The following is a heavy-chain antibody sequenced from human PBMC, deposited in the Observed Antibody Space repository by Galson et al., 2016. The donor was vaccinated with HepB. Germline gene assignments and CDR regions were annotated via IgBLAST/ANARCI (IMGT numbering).Heavy chain of an antibody. V-gene: IGHV3-48*02. CDR3: ARGPAGLLDY. Sequence: SLRLSCAASGFTFGSYGMTWVRQAPGKGLEWLSYISFSSTNIHYADSVRGRFTISRDNAKNSLFLQLNSLKDEDTAVYYCARGPAGLLDYWGQGLLVTVSS. CDR2: ISFSSTNI. J-gene: IGHJ4*02. CDR1: GFTFGSYG. D-gene: IGHD3-3*01.